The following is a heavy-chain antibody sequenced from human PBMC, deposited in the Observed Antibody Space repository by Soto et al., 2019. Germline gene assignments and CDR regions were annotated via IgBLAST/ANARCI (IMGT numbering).Heavy chain of an antibody. D-gene: IGHD2-2*01. CDR3: ARDKGCSSTSCYGGGYFDY. J-gene: IGHJ4*02. CDR1: GFTFSSYA. V-gene: IGHV3-30-3*01. CDR2: ISYDGSNK. Sequence: QVQLVESGGGVVQPGRSLRLSCAASGFTFSSYAMHWVRQAPGKGLEWVAVISYDGSNKYYADSVKGRFTISRDNSKNPLYLQVNSLRAEDTAGYYCARDKGCSSTSCYGGGYFDYWGQGTLVTVSS.